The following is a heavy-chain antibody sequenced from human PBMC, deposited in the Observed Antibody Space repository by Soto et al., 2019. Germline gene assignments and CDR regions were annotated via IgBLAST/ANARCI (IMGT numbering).Heavy chain of an antibody. D-gene: IGHD4-17*01. CDR1: GGSISGYY. J-gene: IGHJ4*02. CDR3: ARHMNTYGNGAFDY. Sequence: PSETLSLTCAVSGGSISGYYGSWIRQPPGKGLEWTAFIHYSGRTSYSPSLKNRVTILQDTSKNHFSLKLNSVTTTDTAVYYCARHMNTYGNGAFDYWGQGILVTV. CDR2: IHYSGRT. V-gene: IGHV4-59*08.